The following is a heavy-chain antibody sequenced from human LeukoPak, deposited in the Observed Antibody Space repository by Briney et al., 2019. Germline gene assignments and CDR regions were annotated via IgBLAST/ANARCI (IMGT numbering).Heavy chain of an antibody. J-gene: IGHJ6*03. V-gene: IGHV4-59*12. CDR2: IYYSGSS. CDR3: AREGSRRLYMDV. CDR1: GDSISSYY. D-gene: IGHD6-25*01. Sequence: SETLSLTCTVSGDSISSYYWSWIRQPPGKGLEWIGYIYYSGSSNYNPSLKSRVTMSIDNSKHHFSLSLTSVTAADTAVYYCAREGSRRLYMDVWGRGTTVTVSS.